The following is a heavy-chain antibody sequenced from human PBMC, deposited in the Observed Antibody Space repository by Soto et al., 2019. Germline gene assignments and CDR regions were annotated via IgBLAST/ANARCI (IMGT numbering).Heavy chain of an antibody. CDR1: GYTLTELS. V-gene: IGHV1-24*01. CDR2: FDPEDGET. Sequence: ASVKVSCKVSGYTLTELSMHWVRQAPGKGLEWMGGFDPEDGETIYAQKFQGRVTMTEDTSTDTAYMELSSLRSEDTAVYYCATDSGSYGNGYYYYMDVWGKGTTVTVSS. D-gene: IGHD3-10*01. CDR3: ATDSGSYGNGYYYYMDV. J-gene: IGHJ6*03.